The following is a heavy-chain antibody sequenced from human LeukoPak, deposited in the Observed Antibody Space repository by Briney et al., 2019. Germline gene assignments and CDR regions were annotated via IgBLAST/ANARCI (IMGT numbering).Heavy chain of an antibody. CDR3: AKVIKYSYGSIFYYYGMDV. CDR2: ISYDGSNK. Sequence: GRSLRLSCAASGFIFSSYGMHWVRQAPGQGLEWVATISYDGSNKYYGDSVNGRFTISRDNSKNTVYLQMSRLRAEDTAVYYCAKVIKYSYGSIFYYYGMDVWGQGTTVTVSS. CDR1: GFIFSSYG. J-gene: IGHJ6*02. V-gene: IGHV3-30*18. D-gene: IGHD5-18*01.